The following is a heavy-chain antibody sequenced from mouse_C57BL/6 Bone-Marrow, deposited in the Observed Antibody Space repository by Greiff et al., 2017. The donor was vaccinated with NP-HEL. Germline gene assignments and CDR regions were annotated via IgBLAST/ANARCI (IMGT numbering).Heavy chain of an antibody. CDR3: ARGYYGSSQGWFAY. Sequence: VQLQESGPELVKPGASVKISCKASGYTFTDYYINWVKQRPGQGLEWIGWIFPGSGSTYYNEKFKGKATLTVDKSSSTAYMLLSSLTSEDSAVYFCARGYYGSSQGWFAYWGQGTLVTVSA. D-gene: IGHD1-1*01. CDR2: IFPGSGST. V-gene: IGHV1-75*01. CDR1: GYTFTDYY. J-gene: IGHJ3*01.